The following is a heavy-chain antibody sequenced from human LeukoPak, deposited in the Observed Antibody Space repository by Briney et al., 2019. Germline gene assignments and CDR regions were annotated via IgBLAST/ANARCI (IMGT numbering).Heavy chain of an antibody. CDR1: GYTFTSYG. J-gene: IGHJ4*02. Sequence: ASVKVSCKASGYTFTSYGISWVRQAPGQGLEWMGWISAYNGNTNYAQKLQGRVTMTTDTSTSTAYMELRSLRSDDTAVYYCAKDEIAVAGTTFDYWGQGTLVTVSS. D-gene: IGHD6-19*01. CDR2: ISAYNGNT. V-gene: IGHV1-18*01. CDR3: AKDEIAVAGTTFDY.